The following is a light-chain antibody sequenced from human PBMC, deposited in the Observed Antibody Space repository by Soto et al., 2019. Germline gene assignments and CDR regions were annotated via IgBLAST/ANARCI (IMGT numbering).Light chain of an antibody. CDR1: QSVSSSF. CDR3: QQYDSSPRT. J-gene: IGKJ3*01. CDR2: GAS. Sequence: EIVLTQSPGTLSLSPGERATLSCRASQSVSSSFLAWYQQIPGQAPRLLIYGASSRATGISDRFSGSGSGTDFTLTISILEAEYFAVYYCQQYDSSPRTFGPGTKVDIK. V-gene: IGKV3-20*01.